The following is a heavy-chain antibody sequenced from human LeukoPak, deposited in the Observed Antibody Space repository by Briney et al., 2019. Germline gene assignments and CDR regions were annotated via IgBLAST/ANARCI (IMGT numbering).Heavy chain of an antibody. CDR2: IYYSGST. CDR1: GGSISSGGYY. J-gene: IGHJ4*02. V-gene: IGHV4-31*03. CDR3: ARGRTYYYDSSGYPYFDY. D-gene: IGHD3-22*01. Sequence: SETLSLTCTVSGGSISSGGYYWSWIRQHPGKGLEWIECIYYSGSTYYNPPLKSRVTISVDTSKNQFSLKLSSVTAADTAVHYCARGRTYYYDSSGYPYFDYWGQGTLVTVSS.